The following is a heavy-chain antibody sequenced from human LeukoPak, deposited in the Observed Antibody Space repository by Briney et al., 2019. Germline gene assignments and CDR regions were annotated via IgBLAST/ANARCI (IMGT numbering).Heavy chain of an antibody. CDR1: GYTFTSYY. CDR3: ARGIVGATYFDY. D-gene: IGHD1-26*01. CDR2: ISAYNGNT. V-gene: IGHV1-18*04. J-gene: IGHJ4*02. Sequence: GASVKVSCKASGYTFTSYYMHWVRQAPGQGLEWMGWISAYNGNTNYAQKLQGRVTMTTDTSTSTAYMELRSLRSDDTAVYYCARGIVGATYFDYWGQGTLVTVSS.